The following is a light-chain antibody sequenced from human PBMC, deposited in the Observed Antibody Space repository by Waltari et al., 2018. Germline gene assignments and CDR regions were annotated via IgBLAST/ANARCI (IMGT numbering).Light chain of an antibody. CDR1: QTVSKF. V-gene: IGKV1-39*01. J-gene: IGKJ1*01. CDR2: AAS. CDR3: QQTYTTPWT. Sequence: DIQMTQSPSSLSASVGDRVSITCRSSQTVSKFLNWYQQKPGEAPKLLIYAASTLQSGVPSRCRGGGSGTDFTLIISSLQPDDFATYFCQQTYTTPWTFGQGTRVDI.